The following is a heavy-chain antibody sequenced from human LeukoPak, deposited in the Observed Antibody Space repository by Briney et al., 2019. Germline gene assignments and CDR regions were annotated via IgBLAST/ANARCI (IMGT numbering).Heavy chain of an antibody. Sequence: GASVKVSCKASGYTFTSYGISWVRQAPGQGLEWMGWISAYNGNTNYAQKLQGRVTMTTDTSTSTAYMELRSLRSDDTAVYYCARLSGYYYDSSGYLDYWGQGTLVTVSS. V-gene: IGHV1-18*01. D-gene: IGHD3-22*01. CDR3: ARLSGYYYDSSGYLDY. CDR1: GYTFTSYG. J-gene: IGHJ4*02. CDR2: ISAYNGNT.